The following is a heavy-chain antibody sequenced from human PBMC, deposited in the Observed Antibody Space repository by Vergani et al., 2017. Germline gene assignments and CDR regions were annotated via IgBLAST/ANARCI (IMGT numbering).Heavy chain of an antibody. CDR2: INPNSGGT. CDR3: ARDGYCSSTSCYGWFDP. Sequence: QVQLVQSGAEVKKPGASVKVSCKASGYTFTGYYMHWVRQAPGQGLEWMGWINPNSGGTNYAQKFQGRVTMTRDTSISTAYMELSRLGSDDTAVYYCARDGYCSSTSCYGWFDPWGQGTLVTVSS. V-gene: IGHV1-2*02. CDR1: GYTFTGYY. D-gene: IGHD2-2*03. J-gene: IGHJ5*02.